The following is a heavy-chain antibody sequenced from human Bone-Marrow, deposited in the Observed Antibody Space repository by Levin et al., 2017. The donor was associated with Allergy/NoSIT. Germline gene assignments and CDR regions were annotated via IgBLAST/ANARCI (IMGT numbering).Heavy chain of an antibody. CDR3: ARALIVGATSGGDY. Sequence: GESLKISCAASGFTFSSYWMHWVRQAPGKGLVWVSRINTDGSTTNYADSVKGRFTISRDNAKNTLYLQMNSLRAEDTAVYYCARALIVGATSGGDYWGQGTVVTVSS. CDR2: INTDGSTT. D-gene: IGHD1-26*01. J-gene: IGHJ4*02. CDR1: GFTFSSYW. V-gene: IGHV3-74*01.